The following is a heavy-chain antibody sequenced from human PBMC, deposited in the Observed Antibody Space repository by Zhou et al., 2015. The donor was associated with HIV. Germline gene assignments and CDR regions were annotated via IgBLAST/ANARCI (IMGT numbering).Heavy chain of an antibody. CDR3: AREAGGSGTYSFALYHFEY. J-gene: IGHJ4*02. CDR1: GYTFTGYY. CDR2: INPNNGGT. V-gene: IGHV1-2*06. Sequence: QVQLVQSGAEVKKPGASVKVSCKASGYTFTGYYMHWVRQAPGQGFEWMGRINPNNGGTIYAQKFQGRVTMTRDTSISTAYMELSRLTSDDTAVYYCAREAGGSGTYSFALYHFEYWGQGTLVTVSS. D-gene: IGHD3-10*01.